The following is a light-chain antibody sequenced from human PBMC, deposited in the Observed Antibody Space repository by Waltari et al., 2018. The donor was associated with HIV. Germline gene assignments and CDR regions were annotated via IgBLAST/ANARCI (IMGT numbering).Light chain of an antibody. V-gene: IGKV3D-20*01. CDR3: QQYGSSPT. CDR2: DAS. J-gene: IGKJ5*01. CDR1: QSVSSTY. Sequence: EIVLTKFPATLSLSPGERATLSCGASQSVSSTYLAWYQQKPGRAPRLLIYDASSRATGIPDRFSGSWSGTDFTLTISRLEPEDFAVYYCQQYGSSPTFGLGTRLEIK.